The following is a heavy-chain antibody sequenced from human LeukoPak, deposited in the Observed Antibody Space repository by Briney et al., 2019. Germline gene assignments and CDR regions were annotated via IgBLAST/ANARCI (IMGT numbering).Heavy chain of an antibody. CDR2: INPNSGGT. J-gene: IGHJ4*02. CDR1: GYTFTGYY. D-gene: IGHD5-18*01. Sequence: GASVKVSCKASGYTFTGYYTHWVRQAPGQGLEWMGWINPNSGGTNYAQKFQGRVTMTRDTSISTAYMELSRLRSDDTAVYYCARDIAYSYGNDYWGQGTLVTVSS. CDR3: ARDIAYSYGNDY. V-gene: IGHV1-2*02.